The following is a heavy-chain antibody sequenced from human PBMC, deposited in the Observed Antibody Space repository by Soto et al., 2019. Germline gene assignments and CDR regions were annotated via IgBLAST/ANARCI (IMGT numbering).Heavy chain of an antibody. D-gene: IGHD4-17*01. CDR2: IIPILGIA. V-gene: IGHV1-69*04. CDR3: AREFHDYGDYGLDY. J-gene: IGHJ4*02. CDR1: GGTFSSYT. Sequence: ASVKVSCKASGGTFSSYTISWVRQAPGQGLEWMGRIIPILGIANYAQKFRGRVTITADKSTSTAYMELSSLRSEDTAVYYCAREFHDYGDYGLDYWGQGTLVTVSS.